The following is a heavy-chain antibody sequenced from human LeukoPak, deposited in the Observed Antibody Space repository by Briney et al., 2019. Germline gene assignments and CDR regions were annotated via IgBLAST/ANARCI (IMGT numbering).Heavy chain of an antibody. CDR2: ISSSSTTI. Sequence: GGSLRLSCAASGFTFSSYSMNWVRQAPGKGLEWVSFISSSSTTIYYADSVKGRFTISRDNAKNSLYLQMNSLRDEDTAVYYCARAPPVTMIVVVKPRGGAFDIWGQGTMVTVSS. J-gene: IGHJ3*02. CDR1: GFTFSSYS. V-gene: IGHV3-48*02. D-gene: IGHD3-22*01. CDR3: ARAPPVTMIVVVKPRGGAFDI.